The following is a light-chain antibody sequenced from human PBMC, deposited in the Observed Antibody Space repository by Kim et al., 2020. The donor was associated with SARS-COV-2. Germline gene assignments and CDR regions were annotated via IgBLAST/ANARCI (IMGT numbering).Light chain of an antibody. Sequence: ELTQPPSASGTPGQTVTMSCSGSGSNIGGNTVNWYQQLPGAAPKLLIYSSNQRPSGVPGRFSGSRSGTSASLAISGLRSEDEADYYCSTWDDSLNGPVFGGGTHLSVL. J-gene: IGLJ3*02. V-gene: IGLV1-44*01. CDR1: GSNIGGNT. CDR2: SSN. CDR3: STWDDSLNGPV.